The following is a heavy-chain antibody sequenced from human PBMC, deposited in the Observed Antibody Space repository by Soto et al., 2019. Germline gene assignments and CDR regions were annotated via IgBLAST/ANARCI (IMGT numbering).Heavy chain of an antibody. CDR2: IYHSGST. J-gene: IGHJ4*02. CDR1: GGSISSGGYS. V-gene: IGHV4-30-2*01. Sequence: QLQLQESGSGLVKPSQTLSLTCAVSGGSISSGGYSWSWIRQPPGKGLEWIGYIYHSGSTYYNPSPKSRVTISVDTSKNQFSLKLSSVTAAEAAVYYCASGLVTTLHYWGQGTLVTVSS. CDR3: ASGLVTTLHY. D-gene: IGHD4-17*01.